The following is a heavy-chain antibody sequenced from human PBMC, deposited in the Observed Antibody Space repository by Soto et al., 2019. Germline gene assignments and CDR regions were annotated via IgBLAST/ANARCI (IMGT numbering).Heavy chain of an antibody. CDR2: INDSGST. D-gene: IGHD6-6*01. CDR3: ARNPSTVAAARPGYYYHY. Sequence: PSETLSLTCPASGVSFSSYYRSWLRQPPGKGLEWIGEINDSGSTNYNPSLKSRVTISVDTSKNQFSLRLSSVTAADTAVYYCARNPSTVAAARPGYYYHYWGQGTLVTVSS. CDR1: GVSFSSYY. V-gene: IGHV4-59*12. J-gene: IGHJ4*02.